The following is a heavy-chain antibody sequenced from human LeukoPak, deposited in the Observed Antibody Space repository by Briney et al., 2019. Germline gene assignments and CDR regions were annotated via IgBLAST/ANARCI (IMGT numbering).Heavy chain of an antibody. V-gene: IGHV4-61*02. CDR3: ARGKVASYAYYYYMDV. J-gene: IGHJ6*03. CDR1: GGSISSSSYY. Sequence: SETLSLTCTVSGGSISSSSYYWSWIRQPAGKGLEWIGRIYTSGSTNYNPSLKSRVTMSVDTSKNQFSLKLSSVTAADTAVYYCARGKVASYAYYYYMDVWGKGTTVTVSS. CDR2: IYTSGST.